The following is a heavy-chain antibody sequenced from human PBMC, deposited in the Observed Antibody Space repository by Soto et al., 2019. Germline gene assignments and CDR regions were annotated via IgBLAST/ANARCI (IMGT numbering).Heavy chain of an antibody. Sequence: QVQLVQSGAEVKKPGASVKVSCKASGYTFTSYYMHWVRQAPGQGLEWMGIINPRGGSTSYAQKFQGRATMTRDTSTSTVYMQLSSLRAADTAVYYCASAPRAASYYGMNVWGQGTTVTVSS. CDR1: GYTFTSYY. V-gene: IGHV1-46*01. J-gene: IGHJ6*02. CDR2: INPRGGST. D-gene: IGHD2-15*01. CDR3: ASAPRAASYYGMNV.